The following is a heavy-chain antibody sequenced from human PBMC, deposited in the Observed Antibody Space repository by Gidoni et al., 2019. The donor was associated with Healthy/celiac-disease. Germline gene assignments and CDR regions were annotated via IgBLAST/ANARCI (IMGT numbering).Heavy chain of an antibody. CDR3: AKDATDYDFWSGYYS. D-gene: IGHD3-3*01. J-gene: IGHJ5*02. CDR1: GFTVDAYT. CDR2: ISWDGGST. Sequence: EVQLVESGGVVVQPGGSLRLSCAASGFTVDAYTMHWVRQAPGKGLEWVSLISWDGGSTYYADSVKGRFTISRDNSKNSLYLQMNSLRTEDTALYYCAKDATDYDFWSGYYSWGQGTLVTVSS. V-gene: IGHV3-43*01.